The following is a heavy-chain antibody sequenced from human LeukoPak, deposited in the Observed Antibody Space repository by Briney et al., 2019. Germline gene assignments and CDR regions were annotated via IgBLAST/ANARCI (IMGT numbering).Heavy chain of an antibody. CDR2: INQDGGEI. Sequence: GRSLRPACAASGFTFSTSWMTWDRQAPGKGLEWVASINQDGGEIHYVDSVKGRSTTCRDNAKNSLYLQTDSLTAEDTAVHYWVRAHHPGGWFDPWGQGTLVTVSS. CDR3: VRAHHPGGWFDP. V-gene: IGHV3-7*04. D-gene: IGHD3-10*01. CDR1: GFTFSTSW. J-gene: IGHJ5*02.